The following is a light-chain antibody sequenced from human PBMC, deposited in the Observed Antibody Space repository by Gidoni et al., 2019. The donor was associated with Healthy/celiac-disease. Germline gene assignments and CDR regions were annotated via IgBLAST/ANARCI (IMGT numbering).Light chain of an antibody. CDR1: QSISSW. CDR3: QQYNSYSLT. V-gene: IGKV1-5*03. CDR2: KAS. J-gene: IGKJ4*01. Sequence: DIQMTQSPSTLSASVGDRVTITCRASQSISSWLAWYQQKPGKAPKLLIYKASSLESGVPSRFSGSGSGTEFTLTICSLQPDDFATYYCQQYNSYSLTFGGGTKVEIK.